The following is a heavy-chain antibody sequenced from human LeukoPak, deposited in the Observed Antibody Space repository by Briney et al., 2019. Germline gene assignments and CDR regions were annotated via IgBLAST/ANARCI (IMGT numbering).Heavy chain of an antibody. CDR2: ISSSSNYI. Sequence: PGGSLRLSCAASGFTFSSYDMNWARQAPGKGLEWVSSISSSSNYIHYADLVKGRFTISRDNAKNSLYLQMNSLRAEDTAVYFCARGTLGAWGWWGQGTLVTVSS. V-gene: IGHV3-21*01. CDR1: GFTFSSYD. CDR3: ARGTLGAWGW. D-gene: IGHD6-19*01. J-gene: IGHJ4*02.